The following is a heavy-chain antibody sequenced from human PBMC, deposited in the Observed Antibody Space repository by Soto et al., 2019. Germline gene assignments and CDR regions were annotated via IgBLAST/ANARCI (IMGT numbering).Heavy chain of an antibody. V-gene: IGHV5-51*01. CDR3: ARHEATYYNFYGMDV. J-gene: IGHJ6*02. Sequence: GESLKSSCESHGYSFTTYWITWVRQKPGKGLEWVGSFHPGESDTRYSPSFQGQVTISADRSLATAYLQWSSLQAADTAIYYCARHEATYYNFYGMDVWGQGTTVTVSS. CDR1: GYSFTTYW. CDR2: FHPGESDT.